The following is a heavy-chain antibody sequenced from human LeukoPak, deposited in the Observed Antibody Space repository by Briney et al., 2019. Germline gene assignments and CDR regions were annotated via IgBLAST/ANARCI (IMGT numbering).Heavy chain of an antibody. Sequence: ASGTVSCKVAGYTLTELSMHWVRQAPGKGLEWMGAFDTEDGETIYAQKCQGRVTMTEDTSTDTAYMELSSLRSEDTSVYYCASQYGLDYWGQGTLVTVSS. D-gene: IGHD4-17*01. CDR3: ASQYGLDY. CDR2: FDTEDGET. V-gene: IGHV1-24*01. J-gene: IGHJ4*02. CDR1: GYTLTELS.